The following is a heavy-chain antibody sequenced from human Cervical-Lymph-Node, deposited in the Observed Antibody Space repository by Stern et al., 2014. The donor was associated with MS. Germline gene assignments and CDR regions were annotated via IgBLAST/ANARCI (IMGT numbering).Heavy chain of an antibody. V-gene: IGHV4-4*02. CDR1: GGSISSSNW. D-gene: IGHD3-3*01. CDR3: ARQYFDFSENYYSGMDV. J-gene: IGHJ6*02. CDR2: IYYSGST. Sequence: QLQLQESGPGLVKPSGTLSLTCAVSGGSISSSNWWSWVRQPPGKGLEWIGEIYYSGSTNYSPSLQSRITISVDESKNQFSLRLSSVTAADTAVYYCARQYFDFSENYYSGMDVWGQGTTVTVSS.